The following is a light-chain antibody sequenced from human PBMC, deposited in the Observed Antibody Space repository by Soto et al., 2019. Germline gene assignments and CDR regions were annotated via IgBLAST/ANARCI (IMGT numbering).Light chain of an antibody. CDR2: DAS. CDR1: QNINNY. Sequence: RMTQYPSSVSASVGDRVTITCQASQNINNYLNWYQQKPGRAPKLLIYDASNLEAGVPSRFRGSGSGTDFTFTISRLQPEDIATYYCQQYENLPTFGQGTRLAIK. J-gene: IGKJ5*01. CDR3: QQYENLPT. V-gene: IGKV1-33*01.